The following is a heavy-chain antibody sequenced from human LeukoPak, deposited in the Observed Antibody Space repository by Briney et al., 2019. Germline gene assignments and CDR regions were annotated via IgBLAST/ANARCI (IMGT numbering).Heavy chain of an antibody. D-gene: IGHD5-18*01. V-gene: IGHV3-64*01. Sequence: PGGSLRLSCAASGFTFSSYAMHWVRQAPGKGLEYVSAISSNGGSTYYANSVKGRFTISRDNSKNTLYLQMGSLRAEDMAVYYCARDVDTAMVYFDYWGQGTLVTVSS. J-gene: IGHJ4*02. CDR2: ISSNGGST. CDR3: ARDVDTAMVYFDY. CDR1: GFTFSSYA.